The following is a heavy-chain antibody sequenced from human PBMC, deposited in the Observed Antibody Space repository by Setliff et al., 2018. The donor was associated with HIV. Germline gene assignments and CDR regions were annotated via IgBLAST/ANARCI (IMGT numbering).Heavy chain of an antibody. J-gene: IGHJ4*02. Sequence: SETLSLTCTASYATLSTADYYWTWIRQPPGKGLEWRGFVSSTGTTRYSPALRGRISISIDTSKNQFSLKLSSVTAADTAVYYWASSPAWRSDSVLHTFDYWGQGTLVTVSS. V-gene: IGHV4-30-4*01. D-gene: IGHD2-15*01. CDR3: ASSPAWRSDSVLHTFDY. CDR2: VSSTGTT. CDR1: YATLSTADYY.